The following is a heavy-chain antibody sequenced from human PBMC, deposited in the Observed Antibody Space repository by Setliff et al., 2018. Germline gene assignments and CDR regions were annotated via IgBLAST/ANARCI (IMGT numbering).Heavy chain of an antibody. CDR1: DGAFSTYY. CDR2: MHQSGRT. Sequence: PSETLSLTCDVYDGAFSTYYWTWIRQPPGKGLERIGEMHQSGRTKFNPSLKSRVTMSVDPSKNHFSLKVTSVTVADTAVYYCAREGPESDSSGYMDVWGQGTTVTVSS. V-gene: IGHV4-34*01. D-gene: IGHD4-4*01. CDR3: AREGPESDSSGYMDV. J-gene: IGHJ6*03.